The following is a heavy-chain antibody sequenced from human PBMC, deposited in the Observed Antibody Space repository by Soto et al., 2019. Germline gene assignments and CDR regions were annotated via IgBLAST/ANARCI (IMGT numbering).Heavy chain of an antibody. CDR3: ARDLDHGSGSYGY. D-gene: IGHD3-10*01. CDR1: GGTFSSYA. CDR2: IIPIFGTA. J-gene: IGHJ4*02. V-gene: IGHV1-69*13. Sequence: GASVKVSCKASGGTFSSYAISWVRQAPGQGLEWMGGIIPIFGTANYAQKFQGRVTITADESTSTAYMELSSLRSEDTAVYYCARDLDHGSGSYGYWGQGTLVTVSS.